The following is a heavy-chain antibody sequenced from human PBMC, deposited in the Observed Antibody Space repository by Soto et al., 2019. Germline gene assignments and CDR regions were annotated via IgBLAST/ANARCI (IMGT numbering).Heavy chain of an antibody. D-gene: IGHD2-15*01. Sequence: GGSLRLSCAASGFTFSSYWMHWVRQAPGRGLVWVSRINSDGSSTSYADSVKGRFTISRDNAKNTLYLQMNSLRAEDTAVYYCAREFKGDPVIVAAARGSYFVSWGQGT. J-gene: IGHJ4*02. CDR1: GFTFSSYW. CDR2: INSDGSST. CDR3: AREFKGDPVIVAAARGSYFVS. V-gene: IGHV3-74*01.